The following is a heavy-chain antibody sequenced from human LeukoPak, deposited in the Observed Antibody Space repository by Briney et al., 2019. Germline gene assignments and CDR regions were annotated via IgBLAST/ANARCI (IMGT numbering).Heavy chain of an antibody. Sequence: ASVKVSCKVSGYTLTELSMHGVGQAPGKGLAWMGGIDPEDGETIYAQKFQGRVTMTEDTSTDTAYMELSSLRSEDTAVYYCATDRPPYYDSSGYYFWFDPWGQGTLVTVSS. CDR1: GYTLTELS. CDR3: ATDRPPYYDSSGYYFWFDP. J-gene: IGHJ5*02. V-gene: IGHV1-24*01. CDR2: IDPEDGET. D-gene: IGHD3-22*01.